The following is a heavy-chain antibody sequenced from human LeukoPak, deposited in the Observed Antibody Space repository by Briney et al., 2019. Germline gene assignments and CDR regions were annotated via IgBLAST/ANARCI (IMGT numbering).Heavy chain of an antibody. V-gene: IGHV1-2*04. CDR1: GYTFTGYY. Sequence: ASVKVPCKASGYTFTGYYMHWVRQAPGQGLEWMGWINPNSGGTNYAQKFQGWVTMTRDTSISTAYMELSRLRSDDTAVYYCARDFEAGGGDAFDIWGQGTMVTVSS. D-gene: IGHD2-8*02. CDR2: INPNSGGT. CDR3: ARDFEAGGGDAFDI. J-gene: IGHJ3*02.